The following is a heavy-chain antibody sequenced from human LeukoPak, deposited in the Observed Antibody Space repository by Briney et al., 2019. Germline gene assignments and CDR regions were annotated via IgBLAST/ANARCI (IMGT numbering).Heavy chain of an antibody. V-gene: IGHV3-7*01. CDR1: GFTFSSYW. Sequence: GGSLRLSCAASGFTFSSYWMSWVRQAPGKGLEWVGNIKQDGSEKYYVDSVKGRFTISRDNAKNSLYLQMNSLRAEDSAVYYCAREGRNVLLWFGKSQGDYWGQGTLVTVSS. D-gene: IGHD3-10*01. CDR2: IKQDGSEK. CDR3: AREGRNVLLWFGKSQGDY. J-gene: IGHJ4*02.